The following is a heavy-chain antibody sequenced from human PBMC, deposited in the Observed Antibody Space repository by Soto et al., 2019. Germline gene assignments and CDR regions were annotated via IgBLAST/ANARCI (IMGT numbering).Heavy chain of an antibody. V-gene: IGHV1-69*01. D-gene: IGHD2-8*01. Sequence: QVQLVQSGAEVKKPGSSVKVSCKASGGTFSSYAISWVRQAPGQGLEWTGGIIPIFGTANYAQKFQGRVTITADESTSTAYMELSSLRSEDTAVYYCARGPRDIVLMVYSHPFDPWGQGTLVTVSS. J-gene: IGHJ5*02. CDR2: IIPIFGTA. CDR3: ARGPRDIVLMVYSHPFDP. CDR1: GGTFSSYA.